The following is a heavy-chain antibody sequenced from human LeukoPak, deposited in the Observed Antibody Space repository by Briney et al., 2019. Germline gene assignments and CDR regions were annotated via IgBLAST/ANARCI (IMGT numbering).Heavy chain of an antibody. Sequence: GGSLRLSCAASGFTSSSFTMNWVRQAPGEGLEWVSSISSSSSYIYSADSVKGRFTVSRDNVKNSLYLQMNSLRAEDTAVYYCSRAGLRWGQGTLVTVSS. CDR2: ISSSSSYI. D-gene: IGHD4-17*01. J-gene: IGHJ4*02. CDR3: SRAGLR. V-gene: IGHV3-21*01. CDR1: GFTSSSFT.